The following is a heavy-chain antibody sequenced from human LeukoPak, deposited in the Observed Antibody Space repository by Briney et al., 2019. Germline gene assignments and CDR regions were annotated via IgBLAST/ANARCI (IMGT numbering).Heavy chain of an antibody. D-gene: IGHD2-15*01. Sequence: GGSLRLSCGASGFTFSSYGMSWVRQAPGKGLEWVSSISGSGGKTYYAGSVKGRFTISRDNSKNTLYLQMNSLRAEDTAVYYCAKVGNCSGGSCATENDAFDLWGQGTMVTVSS. CDR2: ISGSGGKT. V-gene: IGHV3-23*01. J-gene: IGHJ3*01. CDR1: GFTFSSYG. CDR3: AKVGNCSGGSCATENDAFDL.